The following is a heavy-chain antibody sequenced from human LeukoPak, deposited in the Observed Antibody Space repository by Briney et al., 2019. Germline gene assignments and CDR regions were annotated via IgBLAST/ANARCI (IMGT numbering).Heavy chain of an antibody. CDR1: GGSFSGYY. J-gene: IGHJ4*02. CDR2: INHSGST. CDR3: ARGVVAINHYFDY. V-gene: IGHV4-34*01. D-gene: IGHD2-15*01. Sequence: PSETLSLTCAVYGGSFSGYYWSWIRQPPGKGLEWIGEINHSGSTNYNPSLKGRVTISVDTSKNQFSLKLSSVTAADTAVYYCARGVVAINHYFDYWGQGTLVTVSS.